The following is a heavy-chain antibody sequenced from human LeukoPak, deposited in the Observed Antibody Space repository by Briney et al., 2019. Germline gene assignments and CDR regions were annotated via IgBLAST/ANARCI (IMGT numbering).Heavy chain of an antibody. CDR2: ISSSSSYI. V-gene: IGHV3-21*01. Sequence: PGGSLRLSCAASGFTFSSYSMNWVRQAPGKGLEWVSSISSSSSYIYYADSVKGRFTITRDNAKNSLYLQMNSLRAEDTAVYYCARVITPWPVEDYWGQGTLVTVSS. J-gene: IGHJ4*02. CDR1: GFTFSSYS. D-gene: IGHD4-23*01. CDR3: ARVITPWPVEDY.